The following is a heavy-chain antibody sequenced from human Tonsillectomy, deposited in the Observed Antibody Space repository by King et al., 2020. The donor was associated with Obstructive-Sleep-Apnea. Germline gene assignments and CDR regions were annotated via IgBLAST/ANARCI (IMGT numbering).Heavy chain of an antibody. J-gene: IGHJ6*02. D-gene: IGHD3-22*01. CDR1: GFTFSSYG. CDR3: AKVKRSGYYDSSGYSYYYYGMDV. CDR2: IWYDGSNK. Sequence: VQLVESGGGVVQPGRSLRLSCAASGFTFSSYGMHWVRQAPGKGLEWVAVIWYDGSNKYYADSVKGRFTISRDNSKNTLYLQMNSLRAEDTAVYYCAKVKRSGYYDSSGYSYYYYGMDVWGQGTTVTVSS. V-gene: IGHV3-33*06.